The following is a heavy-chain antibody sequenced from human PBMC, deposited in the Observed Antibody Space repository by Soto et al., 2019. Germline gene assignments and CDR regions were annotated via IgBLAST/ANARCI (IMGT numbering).Heavy chain of an antibody. CDR2: IDPSDSYT. Sequence: EVQLVQSGAEVKKPGESLRISCKGSGYSFTSYWISWVRQMPGKGLEWMGRIDPSDSYTNYSPSFQGHVTISADKSISTAYLQWSSLKASDTAMYYCASPRPGYYYYYGMDVWGQGTTVTVSS. CDR1: GYSFTSYW. CDR3: ASPRPGYYYYYGMDV. V-gene: IGHV5-10-1*03. J-gene: IGHJ6*02.